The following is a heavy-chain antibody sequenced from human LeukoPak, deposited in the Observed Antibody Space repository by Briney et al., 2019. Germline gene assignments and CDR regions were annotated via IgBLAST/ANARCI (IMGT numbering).Heavy chain of an antibody. J-gene: IGHJ4*02. V-gene: IGHV1-18*01. D-gene: IGHD3-3*01. CDR3: ARDSRPYDFWSGYRNYYFDY. Sequence: ASVKVSCKASGYTFTSYGISWVRQAPGQGLEWMGWISAYNGNTNYAQKPQGRVTMTTDTSTSTAYMELRSLRSDDTAVYYCARDSRPYDFWSGYRNYYFDYWGQGTLVTVSS. CDR1: GYTFTSYG. CDR2: ISAYNGNT.